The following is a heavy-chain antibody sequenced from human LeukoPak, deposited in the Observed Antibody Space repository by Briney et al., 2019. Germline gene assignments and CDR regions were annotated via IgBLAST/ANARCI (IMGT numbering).Heavy chain of an antibody. J-gene: IGHJ5*02. V-gene: IGHV1-2*02. CDR2: INPNSGGT. CDR1: GYTFTGYY. D-gene: IGHD1-26*01. CDR3: ARDNSMGDIVWWFDP. Sequence: ASVKVSCKASGYTFTGYYMHWVRQAPGQGLEWMGWINPNSGGTNYAQKFQGRVTMTRDMSTSTDYMELSSLRFDDTAVYYCARDNSMGDIVWWFDPWGQGTLVTVSS.